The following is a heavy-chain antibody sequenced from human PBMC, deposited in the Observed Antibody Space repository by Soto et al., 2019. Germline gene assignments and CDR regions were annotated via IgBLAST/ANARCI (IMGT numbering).Heavy chain of an antibody. J-gene: IGHJ5*02. CDR1: GFTFTSYA. CDR2: ISGGGVST. D-gene: IGHD2-21*02. CDR3: AKEFGDWGAADNWFDP. Sequence: GGSLRLSCATSGFTFTSYALTWVRQAPGKGLEWVSAISGGGVSTDYTNSVKGRFTISRDNSKNTLYLQMNSLRAEDTAVYYCAKEFGDWGAADNWFDPWGQGTLVTVS. V-gene: IGHV3-23*01.